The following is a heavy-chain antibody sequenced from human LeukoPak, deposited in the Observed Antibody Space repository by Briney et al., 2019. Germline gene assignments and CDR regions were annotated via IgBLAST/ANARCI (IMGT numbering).Heavy chain of an antibody. J-gene: IGHJ5*02. CDR3: VTNYGDYVNWFDP. V-gene: IGHV3-23*01. Sequence: GGSPRLSCVASGFTFRTNAMSWVRQAPGQGLEWVSSISASGSSTWYADSVKGRFTIYRENSKNTLSLQMNSLRVEDTALYYCVTNYGDYVNWFDPWGRGTLVIVSS. CDR1: GFTFRTNA. CDR2: ISASGSST. D-gene: IGHD4-17*01.